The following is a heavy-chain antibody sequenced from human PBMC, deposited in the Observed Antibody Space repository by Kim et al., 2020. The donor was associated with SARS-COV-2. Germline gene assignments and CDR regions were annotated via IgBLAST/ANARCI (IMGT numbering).Heavy chain of an antibody. CDR2: IYYSGST. D-gene: IGHD2-8*02. Sequence: SETLSLTCTVSGGSISSSSYYWGWIRQPPGKGLEWIGSIYYSGSTYYNPSLKSRVTISVDTSKNQFSLKLSSVTAADTAVYYCARRGGGSIVLVVYAACFDYWGQETLVTVSS. CDR3: ARRGGGSIVLVVYAACFDY. J-gene: IGHJ4*02. CDR1: GGSISSSSYY. V-gene: IGHV4-39*01.